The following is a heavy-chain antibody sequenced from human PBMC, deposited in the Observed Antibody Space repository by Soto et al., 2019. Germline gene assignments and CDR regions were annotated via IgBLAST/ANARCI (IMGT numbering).Heavy chain of an antibody. Sequence: TSETLSLTCTVSGGSISSSSYYWGWIRQPPGKGLEWVGSIYYSGSTYYNPSLKSRVTISVDTSKNQFSLKLSSVTAADTAVYYCARRLDYWGQGTLVTVSS. J-gene: IGHJ4*02. CDR2: IYYSGST. CDR3: ARRLDY. CDR1: GGSISSSSYY. V-gene: IGHV4-39*01.